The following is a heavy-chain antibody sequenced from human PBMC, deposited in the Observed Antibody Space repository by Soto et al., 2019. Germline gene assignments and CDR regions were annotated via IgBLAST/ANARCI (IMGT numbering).Heavy chain of an antibody. V-gene: IGHV1-69*12. CDR2: IIPIFGTA. Sequence: QVQLVQSGAEVKKPGSSVKVSCKASGGTFSSYAISWVRQAPGQGLEWMGGIIPIFGTANYAQKFQGRVTITADESTSTAYMELSSLRSEDAAVDHCETQGLPTYYYYGLDVWGQGTTGTVSS. CDR1: GGTFSSYA. D-gene: IGHD5-18*01. J-gene: IGHJ6*02. CDR3: ETQGLPTYYYYGLDV.